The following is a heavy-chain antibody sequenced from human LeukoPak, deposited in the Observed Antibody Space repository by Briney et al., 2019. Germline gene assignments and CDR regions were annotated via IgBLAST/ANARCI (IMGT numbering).Heavy chain of an antibody. CDR3: ARILGSYSDY. J-gene: IGHJ4*02. CDR2: IWFDGSNK. D-gene: IGHD3-16*01. V-gene: IGHV3-33*01. Sequence: GGSLRLSCAASGFTFSSHGMHWVRQVPGKGLEWVATIWFDGSNKYYADSVKGRFTISRDNSKNTLYLQMNSLRAEDTAVYYCARILGSYSDYWGQGTLVTVSS. CDR1: GFTFSSHG.